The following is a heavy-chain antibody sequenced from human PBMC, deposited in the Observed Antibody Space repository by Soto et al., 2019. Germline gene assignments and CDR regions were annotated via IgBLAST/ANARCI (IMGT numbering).Heavy chain of an antibody. Sequence: QVQLQESGPGLVKPSETLSLTCTVSGGSISNYYWSWIRQPPGKGLEWVGYIYYSGSTNFNPSLKSRVNISVDRSKNQLTLKLNSVTAGDTAVYYCARYFRGFDYWGQGTLVTVSS. CDR2: IYYSGST. J-gene: IGHJ4*02. CDR3: ARYFRGFDY. CDR1: GGSISNYY. V-gene: IGHV4-59*08.